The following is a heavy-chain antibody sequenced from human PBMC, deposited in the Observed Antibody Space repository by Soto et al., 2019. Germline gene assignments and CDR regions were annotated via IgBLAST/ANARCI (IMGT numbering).Heavy chain of an antibody. CDR1: GGSISSGGYY. CDR3: ARMDTAPRRNYGMDV. CDR2: IYYSGST. J-gene: IGHJ6*02. V-gene: IGHV4-31*03. D-gene: IGHD5-18*01. Sequence: QVQLQESGPGLVKPSQTLSLTCTVSGGSISSGGYYWSWISKHPGKGLEWIGYIYYSGSTYYNPSLKSRVTISVDTFKNQFSLKLSSVTAADTAVYYCARMDTAPRRNYGMDVWGQGTTVTVSS.